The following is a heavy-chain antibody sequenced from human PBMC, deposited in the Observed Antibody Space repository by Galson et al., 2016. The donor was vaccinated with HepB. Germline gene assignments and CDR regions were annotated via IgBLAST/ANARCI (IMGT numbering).Heavy chain of an antibody. D-gene: IGHD2/OR15-2a*01. CDR1: GFTFSGYG. CDR2: DSMDGRRK. J-gene: IGHJ4*02. CDR3: AKRHEYCPPVGCSVDY. Sequence: SLRLSCAASGFTFSGYGMHWVRQAPGKGLEWVAADSMDGRRKFYADSVKGRFTISRDNSHNILFLQRSSLRVDDTAVYFCAKRHEYCPPVGCSVDYWGQGTLVSVSS. V-gene: IGHV3-30*18.